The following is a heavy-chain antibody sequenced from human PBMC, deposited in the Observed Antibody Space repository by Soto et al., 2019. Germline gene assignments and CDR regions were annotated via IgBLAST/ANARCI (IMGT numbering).Heavy chain of an antibody. V-gene: IGHV1-18*04. CDR3: TRDAKYHDTFTGYFVNDH. D-gene: IGHD3-9*01. J-gene: IGHJ4*02. CDR1: GYTFPNFG. CDR2: ISTDNGDT. Sequence: QVQLVQSGAEVKKPGASVKVSCKASGYTFPNFGISWVRQAPGQRLEWLGWISTDNGDTKYAQKIQARVTLTTDTATTTVYMELTSLRHYDSAVYYCTRDAKYHDTFTGYFVNDHCGQGTLVTVSS.